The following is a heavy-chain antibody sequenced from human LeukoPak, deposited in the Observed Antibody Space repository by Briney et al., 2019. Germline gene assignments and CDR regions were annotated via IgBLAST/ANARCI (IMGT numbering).Heavy chain of an antibody. Sequence: SETLSLTCTVYGGSFSGYYWSWIRQPPGKGLERIGEINHSGSTNYNPSLKSRVTISVDTSKNQFSLKLSSVTAADTAVYYCARALRQQLVPYYYYMDVWGKGTTVTVSS. CDR1: GGSFSGYY. J-gene: IGHJ6*03. V-gene: IGHV4-34*01. CDR3: ARALRQQLVPYYYYMDV. CDR2: INHSGST. D-gene: IGHD6-13*01.